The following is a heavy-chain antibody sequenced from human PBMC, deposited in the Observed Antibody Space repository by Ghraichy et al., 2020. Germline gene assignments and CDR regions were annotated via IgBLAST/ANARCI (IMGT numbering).Heavy chain of an antibody. CDR2: IIPIFGTA. D-gene: IGHD3-10*01. V-gene: IGHV1-69*13. CDR1: GGTFSSYA. Sequence: SVKVSCKASGGTFSSYAISWVRQAPGQGLEWMGGIIPIFGTANYAQKFQGRVTITADESTSTAYMELSSLRSEDTAVYYCARSVVTMVRAPSSDPGLYGMDVWGQGTTVTVSS. J-gene: IGHJ6*02. CDR3: ARSVVTMVRAPSSDPGLYGMDV.